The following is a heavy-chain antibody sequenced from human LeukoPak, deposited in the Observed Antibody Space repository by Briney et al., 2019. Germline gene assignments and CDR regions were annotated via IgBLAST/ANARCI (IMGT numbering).Heavy chain of an antibody. Sequence: GSLRLSCAASGFTFSSYAMSWIRQPPGKGLEWIGEINHSGSTNYNPSLKSRVTISVDTSKNQFSLKLSSVTAADTAVYYCARRTIAAAGWFDPWGQGTLVTVSS. D-gene: IGHD6-13*01. CDR2: INHSGST. CDR1: GFTFSSYA. CDR3: ARRTIAAAGWFDP. J-gene: IGHJ5*02. V-gene: IGHV4-34*01.